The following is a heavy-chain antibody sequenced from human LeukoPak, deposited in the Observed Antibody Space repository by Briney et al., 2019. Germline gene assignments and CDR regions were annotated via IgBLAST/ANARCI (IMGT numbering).Heavy chain of an antibody. CDR3: ARHRVSGITIFGVAYSTHPYYFDY. CDR1: GYTFTSYA. V-gene: IGHV7-4-1*02. CDR2: INTNTGNP. J-gene: IGHJ4*02. D-gene: IGHD3-3*01. Sequence: ASVKVSCKASGYTFTSYAMNWVRQAPGQGLEWMGWINTNTGNPTYAQGFTGRFVFSLDTSVSTAYLQISSLKAEDTAVYYCARHRVSGITIFGVAYSTHPYYFDYWGQGTLVTVSS.